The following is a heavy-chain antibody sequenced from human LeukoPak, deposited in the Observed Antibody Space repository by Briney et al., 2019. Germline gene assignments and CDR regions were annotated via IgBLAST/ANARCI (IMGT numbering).Heavy chain of an antibody. CDR3: ARDSSIKVTSRTTVTTNYYYYYGMDV. CDR2: IYYSGST. D-gene: IGHD4-17*01. Sequence: SETPSLTCTVSGGSISSGGYYWSWIRQHPGKGLEWIGYIYYSGSTYYNPSLKSRVTISVDTSKNQFSLKLSSVTAADTAVYYCARDSSIKVTSRTTVTTNYYYYYGMDVWGQGTTVTVSS. J-gene: IGHJ6*02. V-gene: IGHV4-31*03. CDR1: GGSISSGGYY.